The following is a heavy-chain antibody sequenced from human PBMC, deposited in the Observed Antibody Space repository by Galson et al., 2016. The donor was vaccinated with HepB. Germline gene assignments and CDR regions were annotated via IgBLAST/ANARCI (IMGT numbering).Heavy chain of an antibody. CDR1: GGSVRTNNW. CDR3: ARLTAAAGKVYFDD. J-gene: IGHJ4*02. V-gene: IGHV4/OR15-8*02. Sequence: SETLSLTCAVSGGSVRTNNWWTWVRQSPGKGLEWIGEVFHTGAANNNPSLKGRVTISIDKSQNQFSLKLNSVTAADTAVYYCARLTAAAGKVYFDDWGQGTLVTVSS. CDR2: VFHTGAA. D-gene: IGHD6-13*01.